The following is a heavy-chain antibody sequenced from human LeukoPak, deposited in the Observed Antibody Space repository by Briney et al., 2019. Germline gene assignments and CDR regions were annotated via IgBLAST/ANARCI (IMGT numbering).Heavy chain of an antibody. CDR1: GITFSRHG. V-gene: IGHV3-30*03. CDR2: IAADGGVK. CDR3: ARDRGTTNNWFDP. J-gene: IGHJ5*02. Sequence: GGSLRLSCVASGITFSRHGMDWVRQAPGKGLEWVAVIAADGGVKQYADSVKGRFTVSRDNSKSTLYLQMNSLRAEDTAVYYCARDRGTTNNWFDPWGQGTLVTVSS. D-gene: IGHD3-10*01.